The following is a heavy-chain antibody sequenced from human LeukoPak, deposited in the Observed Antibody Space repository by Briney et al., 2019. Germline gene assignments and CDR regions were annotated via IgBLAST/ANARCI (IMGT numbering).Heavy chain of an antibody. CDR3: ARAHDHLWGNYRYFDY. Sequence: ASVKVSCKASGYTLTSYYMHWVRQTPGQGLEWMGIINPSGGTTSYAQKFQGRVTMTRDTSTSTVYMELSSLRSEDTAVYYCARAHDHLWGNYRYFDYWGQGILVTVSS. D-gene: IGHD3-16*02. V-gene: IGHV1-46*01. J-gene: IGHJ4*02. CDR2: INPSGGTT. CDR1: GYTLTSYY.